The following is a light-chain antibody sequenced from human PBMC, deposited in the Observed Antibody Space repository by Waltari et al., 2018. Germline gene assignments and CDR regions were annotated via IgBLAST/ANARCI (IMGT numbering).Light chain of an antibody. Sequence: IVLTQPPGTLSLSPGERAPLSCRASQSVSSNYLAWYQQKSGQAPRLLIYGASSRTTGIPDRFSGSGSVADFTLTISRLEPEDFAVYYCQQYGTSFTFGGGTKVEIK. CDR3: QQYGTSFT. CDR2: GAS. V-gene: IGKV3-20*01. CDR1: QSVSSNY. J-gene: IGKJ4*01.